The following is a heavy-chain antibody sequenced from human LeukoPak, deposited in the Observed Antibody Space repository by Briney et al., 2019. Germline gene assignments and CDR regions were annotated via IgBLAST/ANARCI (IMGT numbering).Heavy chain of an antibody. D-gene: IGHD6-19*01. J-gene: IGHJ4*02. CDR2: IKQDGAEK. V-gene: IGHV3-7*01. CDR3: ARGGWSPDY. Sequence: PGGSLRLSCVGSGFTFSSYWMSWVRQAPGQGLELVANIKQDGAEKNYVDSVKGRFTISRDNAKNSLYLQMNSLRAEDTAVYYCARGGWSPDYWGQGTLVTVSS. CDR1: GFTFSSYW.